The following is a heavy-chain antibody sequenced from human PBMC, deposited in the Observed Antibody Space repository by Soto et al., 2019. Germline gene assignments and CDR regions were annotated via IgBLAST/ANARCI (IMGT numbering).Heavy chain of an antibody. J-gene: IGHJ4*02. Sequence: EVQLLESGEGLVQPGGSLRLSCAASGFTFSRFGMSWVRQAPGKGLEWVSGISGGGNPTYYSDSVKGRFTISRDSAKNTLYLQMNSLRTEDTAVYYCAKDITYDSSAYDSWGQGTRVTVSS. CDR1: GFTFSRFG. D-gene: IGHD3-22*01. V-gene: IGHV3-23*01. CDR3: AKDITYDSSAYDS. CDR2: ISGGGNPT.